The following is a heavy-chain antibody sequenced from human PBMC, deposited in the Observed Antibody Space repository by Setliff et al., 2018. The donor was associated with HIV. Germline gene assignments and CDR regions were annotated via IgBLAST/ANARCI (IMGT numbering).Heavy chain of an antibody. V-gene: IGHV4-59*11. CDR2: IYYSGST. CDR3: ARVVGTRAVDY. J-gene: IGHJ4*02. D-gene: IGHD2-21*02. Sequence: NPSETLSLTCTVSGGSISSHYWSWIRQPPGKGLGWIGSIYYSGSTNYNPSLKSRVTISVDTSKNQFSLKLSSVTAADTAVYYCARVVGTRAVDYWGQGTLVTVSS. CDR1: GGSISSHY.